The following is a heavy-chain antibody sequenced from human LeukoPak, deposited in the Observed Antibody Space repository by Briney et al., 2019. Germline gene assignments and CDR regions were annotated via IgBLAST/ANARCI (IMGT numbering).Heavy chain of an antibody. CDR2: ISSSSSYI. CDR1: GFTFSSYS. V-gene: IGHV3-21*01. D-gene: IGHD2-2*01. CDR3: ARGDYCSSTSCYQFDY. Sequence: GGSLRLSCAASGFTFSSYSMNWVRQAPGKGLEWVSSISSSSSYIYYADSVKGRFTISRDNAKNSLYLQMNSLRAEDTAVYYCARGDYCSSTSCYQFDYWGQGTLVTVSS. J-gene: IGHJ4*02.